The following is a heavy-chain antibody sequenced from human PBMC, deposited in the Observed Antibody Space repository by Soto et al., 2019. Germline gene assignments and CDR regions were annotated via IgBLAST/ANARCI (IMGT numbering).Heavy chain of an antibody. CDR3: ARDFGSGSYYRPLDY. V-gene: IGHV3-33*01. D-gene: IGHD1-26*01. CDR1: GFTFSSYG. Sequence: GGSLRLSCAASGFTFSSYGMHWVRQAPGKGLEWVAVIWYDGSNKYYADSVKGRFTISRDNSKNTLYLQMNSLRAEDTAVYYCARDFGSGSYYRPLDYWGQGTLVTVSS. CDR2: IWYDGSNK. J-gene: IGHJ4*02.